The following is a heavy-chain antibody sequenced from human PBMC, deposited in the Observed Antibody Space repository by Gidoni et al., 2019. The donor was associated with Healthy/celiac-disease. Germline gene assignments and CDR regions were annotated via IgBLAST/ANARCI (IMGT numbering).Heavy chain of an antibody. V-gene: IGHV3-49*04. D-gene: IGHD3-22*01. CDR2: IRSKAYGGTT. CDR3: TSRIVLYYYDSSGHDY. J-gene: IGHJ4*02. CDR1: GFTFGDYA. Sequence: EVQLVESGGGLVQPGRSLRLSCTASGFTFGDYALSWVRQAPGKGLEWVGFIRSKAYGGTTEYAASVKGRFTISRDDSKSIAYLQMNSLKTEDTAVYYCTSRIVLYYYDSSGHDYWGQGTLVTVSS.